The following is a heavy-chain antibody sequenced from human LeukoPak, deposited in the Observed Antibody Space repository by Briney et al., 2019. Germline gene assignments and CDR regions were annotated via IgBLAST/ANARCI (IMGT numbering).Heavy chain of an antibody. D-gene: IGHD3-10*01. CDR2: IYSGGST. CDR1: GFTFSSNY. J-gene: IGHJ4*02. Sequence: GSLRLSCAASGFTFSSNYMSWVRQAPGKGLEWVSVIYSGGSTYYADSVKGRFTISRDNSKNTLYLQMNSLRAEDTAVYYCARSGYYYGSGSHFDYWGQGTLVTVSS. CDR3: ARSGYYYGSGSHFDY. V-gene: IGHV3-53*01.